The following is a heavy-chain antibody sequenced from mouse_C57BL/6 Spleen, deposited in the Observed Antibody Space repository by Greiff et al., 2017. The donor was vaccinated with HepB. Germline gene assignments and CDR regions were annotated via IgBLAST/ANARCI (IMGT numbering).Heavy chain of an antibody. V-gene: IGHV3-6*01. J-gene: IGHJ3*01. D-gene: IGHD2-3*01. CDR3: ASHDGYYSAWFAY. CDR2: ISYDGSN. CDR1: GYSITSGYY. Sequence: EVQLQESGPGLVKPSQSLSLTCSVTGYSITSGYYWNWIRQFPGNKLEWMGYISYDGSNNYNPSLKNRISITRDTSKNQFFLTLNSVTTEDTATYYCASHDGYYSAWFAYWGQGTLVTVSA.